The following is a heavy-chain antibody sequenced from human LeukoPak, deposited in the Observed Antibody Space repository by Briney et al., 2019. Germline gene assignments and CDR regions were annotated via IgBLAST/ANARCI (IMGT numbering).Heavy chain of an antibody. CDR1: RFTFSSYW. V-gene: IGHV3-74*01. CDR2: IKSDGSST. Sequence: PGGCLRLSRAASRFTFSSYWMHWVPEAPGEGLVWVSRIKSDGSSTSYAHSAKGRFTVSRDNAKNTLYLQMNSLRAEDTAVYYCARGGAATGTGDEGGEGTLVTVSS. CDR3: ARGGAATGTGDE. J-gene: IGHJ4*02. D-gene: IGHD6-13*01.